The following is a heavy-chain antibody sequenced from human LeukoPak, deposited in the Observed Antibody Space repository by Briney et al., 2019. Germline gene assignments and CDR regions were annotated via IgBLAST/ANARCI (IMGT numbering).Heavy chain of an antibody. D-gene: IGHD3-10*01. CDR1: GDSISSNYW. V-gene: IGHV4-28*01. CDR3: ARLTNYGSGNYYNDY. Sequence: SETLSLTCAVSGDSISSNYWWGWIRQPPEKGLEGIGYIYYSGSTHQNPSLQSRLTMSVDTSKNQFSLKLSSVTAADTAVYYCARLTNYGSGNYYNDYWGQGTLVTVSS. CDR2: IYYSGST. J-gene: IGHJ4*02.